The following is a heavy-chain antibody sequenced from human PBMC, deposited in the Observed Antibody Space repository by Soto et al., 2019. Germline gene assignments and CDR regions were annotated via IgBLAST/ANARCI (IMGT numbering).Heavy chain of an antibody. CDR1: GGSITTVGYS. Sequence: QLQLQESGSGLVKPSQTLSLTCAVSGGSITTVGYSWSWIRQPPGKGLEWIGYIFHSGISYSNPSLKGRVTMAVDGSKNRVSLRLSSVTAADRAVYCGARRISARTYYFDYWGQGPLVTVSS. D-gene: IGHD6-6*01. CDR2: IFHSGIS. V-gene: IGHV4-30-2*01. CDR3: ARRISARTYYFDY. J-gene: IGHJ4*02.